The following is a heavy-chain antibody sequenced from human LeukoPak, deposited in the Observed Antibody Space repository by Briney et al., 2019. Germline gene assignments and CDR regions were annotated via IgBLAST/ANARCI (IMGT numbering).Heavy chain of an antibody. J-gene: IGHJ4*02. CDR1: GGSISSSSYY. V-gene: IGHV4-39*01. D-gene: IGHD6-6*01. CDR3: ASLFEYSSSAFDY. Sequence: SETLSLTCTVSGGSISSSSYYWGWIRQPPGKGLEWIGSIYYSGSTYCNPSLKSRVTISVDTSKNQFSLKLSSVTAADTAVYYCASLFEYSSSAFDYWGQGTLVTVSS. CDR2: IYYSGST.